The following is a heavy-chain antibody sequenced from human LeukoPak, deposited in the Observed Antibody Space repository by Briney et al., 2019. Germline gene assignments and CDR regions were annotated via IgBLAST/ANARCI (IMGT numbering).Heavy chain of an antibody. D-gene: IGHD6-6*01. CDR1: GGAISSYH. CDR3: ARDLLYSSSSDGQGY. Sequence: SETLSLTCTVSGGAISSYHWSWIRQPAGKGLEWIGRIYPSGSTNYNPSLKSRVTMSVDTSKNQFSLELSSVTAADTAVYYCARDLLYSSSSDGQGYWGQGTLVTVSS. V-gene: IGHV4-4*07. J-gene: IGHJ4*02. CDR2: IYPSGST.